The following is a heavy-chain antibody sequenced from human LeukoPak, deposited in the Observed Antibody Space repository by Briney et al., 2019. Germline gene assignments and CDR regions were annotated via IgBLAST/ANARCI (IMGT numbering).Heavy chain of an antibody. CDR1: GFTFSSYS. D-gene: IGHD6-19*01. Sequence: GGSLRLSCAASGFTFSSYSMNWVRQAPGKGLEWVSSISSSSSYIYYADSVKGRFTISRDNAKNSLYLQMNSLRAEDTAVYYCARDLHSGWYDYWGQGTLVTVSS. V-gene: IGHV3-21*01. CDR2: ISSSSSYI. J-gene: IGHJ4*02. CDR3: ARDLHSGWYDY.